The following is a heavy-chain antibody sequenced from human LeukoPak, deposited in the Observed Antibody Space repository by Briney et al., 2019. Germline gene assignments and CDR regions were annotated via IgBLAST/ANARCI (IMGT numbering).Heavy chain of an antibody. CDR1: GGTFSSYA. CDR2: IIPIFGTA. J-gene: IGHJ4*02. Sequence: SVKVSCKASGGTFSSYAISWVRQAPGQGLEWMGGIIPIFGTANYAQKFQGRVTITADKSTSTAYMELSSLRSEDTAVYYCAGGRWLQQDFDYWGQGTLVTVSS. V-gene: IGHV1-69*06. CDR3: AGGRWLQQDFDY. D-gene: IGHD5-24*01.